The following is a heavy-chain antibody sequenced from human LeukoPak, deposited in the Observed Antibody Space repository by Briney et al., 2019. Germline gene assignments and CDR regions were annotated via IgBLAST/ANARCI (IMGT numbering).Heavy chain of an antibody. Sequence: GESLKISCKGSGYSFTTYWIGWVRQMPGKGLEWMGIIYPGDSDTRYTPSFQGQVTMSADKSINTAYLQWSSLKASDTAIYYCARRHGCSSTSCPPDYWGQGTLVTVSP. J-gene: IGHJ4*02. CDR3: ARRHGCSSTSCPPDY. CDR2: IYPGDSDT. V-gene: IGHV5-51*01. CDR1: GYSFTTYW. D-gene: IGHD2-2*01.